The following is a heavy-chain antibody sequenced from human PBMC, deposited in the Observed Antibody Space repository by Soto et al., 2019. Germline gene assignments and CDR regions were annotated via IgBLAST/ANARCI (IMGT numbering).Heavy chain of an antibody. V-gene: IGHV3-49*04. CDR3: TRLDGYNNLGVDY. Sequence: GGSLRLSCTASGFTFGDYAMSWVRQAPGKGLEWVGFIRSKAYGGTTEYAASVKGRFTISRDDSKSIAYLQMNSLKTEDTAVYYCTRLDGYNNLGVDYWGQGTLVTVSS. CDR1: GFTFGDYA. J-gene: IGHJ4*02. CDR2: IRSKAYGGTT. D-gene: IGHD3-16*01.